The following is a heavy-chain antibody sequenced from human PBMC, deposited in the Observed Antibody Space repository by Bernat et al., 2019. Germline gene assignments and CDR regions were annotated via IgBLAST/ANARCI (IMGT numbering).Heavy chain of an antibody. CDR3: ARDSSPTTVTTFGDALDI. V-gene: IGHV3-53*05. CDR2: IYSGGMT. CDR1: GIIVSSNY. D-gene: IGHD3-16*01. J-gene: IGHJ3*02. Sequence: EVQLVETGGDLIQPGGSLRLSCAASGIIVSSNYMSWIRQAPGKGLEWVSVIYSGGMTYYADYVKGRFTISRDNSKNTLYLQMNSLRVDDTAVYYCARDSSPTTVTTFGDALDIWGQGTVVTVSS.